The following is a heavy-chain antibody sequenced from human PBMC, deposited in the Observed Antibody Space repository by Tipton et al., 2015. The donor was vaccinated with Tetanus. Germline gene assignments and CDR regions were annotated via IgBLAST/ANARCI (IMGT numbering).Heavy chain of an antibody. CDR2: ISYDGSNK. CDR3: AKGMRYISGGVDY. CDR1: GFTFSSYA. V-gene: IGHV3-30*04. D-gene: IGHD6-19*01. J-gene: IGHJ4*02. Sequence: QVQLVQSGGGLVQPGGSLRLSCAASGFTFSSYAMHWVRQAPGKGLEWVAVISYDGSNKYYADSVKGRFTISRDNSKNTLYLQMNSLRAEDTAVYYCAKGMRYISGGVDYWGQGTLVTVSS.